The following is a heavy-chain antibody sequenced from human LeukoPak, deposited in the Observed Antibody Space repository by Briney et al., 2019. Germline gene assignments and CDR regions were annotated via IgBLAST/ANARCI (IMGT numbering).Heavy chain of an antibody. Sequence: LSGGSLRLSCSPSGLPVSSNYMSWVRQAPGKELDWVSVIYSGGSTYDADSVKGRFIISRDNAKNSLYLQINSMRAEDTAVYYCAELGITMIGGVWGKGTTVTISS. J-gene: IGHJ6*04. CDR2: IYSGGST. CDR3: AELGITMIGGV. D-gene: IGHD3-10*02. V-gene: IGHV3-66*01. CDR1: GLPVSSNY.